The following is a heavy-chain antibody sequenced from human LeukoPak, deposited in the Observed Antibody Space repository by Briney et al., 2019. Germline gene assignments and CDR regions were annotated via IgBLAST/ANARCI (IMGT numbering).Heavy chain of an antibody. CDR2: IYYSGST. CDR1: GGSISSYY. CDR3: ARGHSRYLPLRPPFDY. J-gene: IGHJ4*02. Sequence: SETLSLTCTVSGGSISSYYWSWIRQPPGKGLEWIGYIYYSGSTNYNPSLKSRVTISVDTSKNQFSLKLSSVTAADTAVYYCARGHSRYLPLRPPFDYWGQGTLVTVSS. D-gene: IGHD3-9*01. V-gene: IGHV4-59*01.